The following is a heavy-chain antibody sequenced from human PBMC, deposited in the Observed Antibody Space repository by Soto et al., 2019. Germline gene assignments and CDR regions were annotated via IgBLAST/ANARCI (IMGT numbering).Heavy chain of an antibody. CDR2: ISAYNGNT. D-gene: IGHD3-10*01. CDR1: GYTFTSYG. Sequence: ASVKVSCKASGYTFTSYGISWVRQVPGQGLEWMGWISAYNGNTNYAQKLQGRVTMTTDTSTSTAYVELRGLRSDDTAVYYCARDRYYYGSGSYYISWFDPWGQGTLVTVSS. V-gene: IGHV1-18*01. CDR3: ARDRYYYGSGSYYISWFDP. J-gene: IGHJ5*02.